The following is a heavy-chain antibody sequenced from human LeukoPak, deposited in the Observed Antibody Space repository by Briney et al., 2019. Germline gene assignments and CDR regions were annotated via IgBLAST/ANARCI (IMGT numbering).Heavy chain of an antibody. CDR3: ARERRDGYGDYYFDY. J-gene: IGHJ4*02. CDR1: GGSISSSSYY. CDR2: IYYSGST. Sequence: SETLSLTCTVSGGSISSSSYYWGWIRQPPGKGLEWIGSIYYSGSTYYNPSLKSRVTISVDTSKNQFSLKLSSVTAADTAVYYCARERRDGYGDYYFDYWGQGTLVTVSS. V-gene: IGHV4-39*07. D-gene: IGHD4-17*01.